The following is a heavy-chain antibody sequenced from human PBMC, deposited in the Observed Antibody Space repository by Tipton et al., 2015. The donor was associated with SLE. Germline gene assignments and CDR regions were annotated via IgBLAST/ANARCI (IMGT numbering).Heavy chain of an antibody. J-gene: IGHJ2*01. V-gene: IGHV4-39*07. D-gene: IGHD6-13*01. CDR3: ASRGAAAAPGWYFDL. CDR2: INHSGST. CDR1: GGSISNSSYY. Sequence: LRLSCTVSGGSISNSSYYWGWIRQPPGKGLEWIGEINHSGSTNYNPSLKSRVTISVDTSKNQFSLKLSSVTAADTAVYYCASRGAAAAPGWYFDLWGRGTLVTVSS.